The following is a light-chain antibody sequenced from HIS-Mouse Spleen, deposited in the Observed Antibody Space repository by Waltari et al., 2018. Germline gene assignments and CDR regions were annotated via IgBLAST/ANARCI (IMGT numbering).Light chain of an antibody. Sequence: QSALTQPASVSGSPGQSITISCTGSSSNIGPGYDVHLYQQLPGTAPKLLIYGNSNRPSGVPDRFSGSKSGTSASLAITGLQAEDEADYYCQSYDSSLSGWVFGGGTKLTVL. CDR3: QSYDSSLSGWV. CDR2: GNS. CDR1: SSNIGPGYD. V-gene: IGLV1-40*01. J-gene: IGLJ3*02.